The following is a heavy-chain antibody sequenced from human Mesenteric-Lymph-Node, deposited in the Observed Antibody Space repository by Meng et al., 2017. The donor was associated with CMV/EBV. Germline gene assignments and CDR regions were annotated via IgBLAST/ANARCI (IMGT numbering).Heavy chain of an antibody. CDR3: AREDTSFGVEAYYGMDV. J-gene: IGHJ6*01. Sequence: ASVKVSCKASGYTFTSYDINWVRQANGQGLEWMGWMNPNSGNTGYAQKFKGRVTMTRNTSISTDYMELSSLRSEDTAVYYCAREDTSFGVEAYYGMDVWGQGTTVTVSS. V-gene: IGHV1-8*01. D-gene: IGHD3-3*01. CDR2: MNPNSGNT. CDR1: GYTFTSYD.